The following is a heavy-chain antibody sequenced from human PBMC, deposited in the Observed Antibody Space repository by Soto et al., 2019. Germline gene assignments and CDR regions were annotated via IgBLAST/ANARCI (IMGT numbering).Heavy chain of an antibody. CDR2: ISWNSGSI. V-gene: IGHV3-9*01. CDR1: GLACEEFA. Sequence: PGGSLRHSSAASGLACEEFALDGVRPPQRKGLEWVSAISWNSGSIGYADSVKGRFTISRDNAKNSLYLQMNSLRVEDTALYYCAKDQYGRFGDFHRSGSSNWLDPRGQGTLVTVSS. CDR3: AKDQYGRFGDFHRSGSSNWLDP. D-gene: IGHD3-10*01. J-gene: IGHJ5*02.